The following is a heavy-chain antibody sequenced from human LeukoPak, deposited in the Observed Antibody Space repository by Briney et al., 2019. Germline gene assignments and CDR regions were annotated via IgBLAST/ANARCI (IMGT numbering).Heavy chain of an antibody. Sequence: GGSLRLSCVVSGITLSNYGMSWVRQAPGKGLEWVSGISERGGSTNYADSVKGRFIISRDTSKNTVYLQMNSLRVEDTAVYFCANRGILIRAVIITGFQKKSYNFDCWGQGILVTVSS. CDR2: ISERGGST. CDR3: ANRGILIRAVIITGFQKKSYNFDC. V-gene: IGHV3-23*01. CDR1: GITLSNYG. D-gene: IGHD3-10*01. J-gene: IGHJ4*02.